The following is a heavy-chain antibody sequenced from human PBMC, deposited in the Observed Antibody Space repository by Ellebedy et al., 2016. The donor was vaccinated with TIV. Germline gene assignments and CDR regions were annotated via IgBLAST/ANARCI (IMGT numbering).Heavy chain of an antibody. D-gene: IGHD6-13*01. J-gene: IGHJ4*02. CDR1: GFSFINAW. CDR3: TRDSAIAAATQDY. CDR2: IKGKADGGKT. V-gene: IGHV3-15*01. Sequence: GESLKISCVASGFSFINAWMSWVRQAPGKRLGWVGRIKGKADGGKTDYAAPVKGRFTISSDDSKNTLYLQMNSLKSEDTAVFYCTRDSAIAAATQDYWGQGTLVTVSS.